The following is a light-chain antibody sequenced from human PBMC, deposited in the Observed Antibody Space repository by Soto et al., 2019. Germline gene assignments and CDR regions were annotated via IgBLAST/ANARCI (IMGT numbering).Light chain of an antibody. J-gene: IGLJ2*01. Sequence: QAVVTQPPSASGTPGQRVTISCSGSSSNIGSNYVYWYQQLPGTAPKLLIYRNNQRPSGVPDRFSGSKSGTSASLAISGLRSEDEAYYYCAAWDDSLSEVFGGGTKLTVL. V-gene: IGLV1-47*01. CDR3: AAWDDSLSEV. CDR2: RNN. CDR1: SSNIGSNY.